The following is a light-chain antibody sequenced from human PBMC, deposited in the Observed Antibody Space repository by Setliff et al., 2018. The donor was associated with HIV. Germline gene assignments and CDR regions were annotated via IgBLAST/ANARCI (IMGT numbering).Light chain of an antibody. Sequence: RITISCSGSSSNIGINSVNWYQQVPGTAPKLLIYSNDQWPSGVPDRFSGSKSGTSASLAISGLQSEDGADYYCAAWDDSLNGYVFGSGTKVTVL. J-gene: IGLJ1*01. CDR1: SSNIGINS. V-gene: IGLV1-44*01. CDR2: SND. CDR3: AAWDDSLNGYV.